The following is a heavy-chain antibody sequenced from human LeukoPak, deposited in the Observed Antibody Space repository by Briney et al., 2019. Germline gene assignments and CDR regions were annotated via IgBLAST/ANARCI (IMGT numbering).Heavy chain of an antibody. CDR3: AKASTVLKPIDS. CDR2: ICSRT. J-gene: IGHJ4*02. D-gene: IGHD1-14*01. CDR1: GFTFNTYA. V-gene: IGHV3-23*05. Sequence: GGSLRLSCAASGFTFNTYAMNWLRQAPGKGLEWVSAICSRTYYPDSVKGRFTISRDNSKNTLYLQMNSLRAGDTAIYYCAKASTVLKPIDSWGQGTLVTVSS.